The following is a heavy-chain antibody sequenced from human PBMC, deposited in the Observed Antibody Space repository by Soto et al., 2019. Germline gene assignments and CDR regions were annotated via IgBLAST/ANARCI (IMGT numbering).Heavy chain of an antibody. J-gene: IGHJ6*02. CDR2: ISAYNGNT. D-gene: IGHD3-22*01. Sequence: GASVKVSCKASGYTFTSYGISWVRRAPGQGLEWMGWISAYNGNTNYAQKLQGRVTMTTDTSTSTAYMELRSLRSDDTAVYYCAREQVEGSGYYYYYYDGMDVWGQGTTVTVSS. CDR3: AREQVEGSGYYYYYYDGMDV. CDR1: GYTFTSYG. V-gene: IGHV1-18*04.